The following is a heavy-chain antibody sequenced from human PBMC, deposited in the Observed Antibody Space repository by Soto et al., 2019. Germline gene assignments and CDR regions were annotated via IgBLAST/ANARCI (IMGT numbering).Heavy chain of an antibody. J-gene: IGHJ6*02. CDR3: ARGGCTNGVCYRAHGMDV. D-gene: IGHD2-8*01. Sequence: QVQLQESGPGLVKPSETLSLTCTVSGGSISSYYWSWIRQPPGKGLEWIGYIYYSGSTNYNPSLKSRVTISVDTSKNQFSLKLSSVTAADTAVYYCARGGCTNGVCYRAHGMDVWGQGTTVTVSS. V-gene: IGHV4-59*01. CDR2: IYYSGST. CDR1: GGSISSYY.